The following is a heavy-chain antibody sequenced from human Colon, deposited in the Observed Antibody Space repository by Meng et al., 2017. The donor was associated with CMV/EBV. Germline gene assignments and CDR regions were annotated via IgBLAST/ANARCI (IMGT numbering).Heavy chain of an antibody. CDR3: ARGDYYDFWSGYYFQPLPVDYYYGMDV. V-gene: IGHV3-30-3*01. CDR2: ISYDGSNK. CDR1: GFTFSSYA. J-gene: IGHJ6*02. Sequence: GGSLRLSCAASGFTFSSYAMHWVRQAPGKGLEWVAVISYDGSNKYYADSVKGRFTISRDNSKNTLYLQMSSLRAEDTAVYYCARGDYYDFWSGYYFQPLPVDYYYGMDVRGQGTTVTVSS. D-gene: IGHD3-3*01.